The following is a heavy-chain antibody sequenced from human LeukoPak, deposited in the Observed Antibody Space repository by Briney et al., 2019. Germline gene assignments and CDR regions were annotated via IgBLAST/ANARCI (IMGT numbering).Heavy chain of an antibody. CDR2: IYYSGST. CDR1: GGSISSYY. Sequence: SETLSLTCTVSGGSISSYYWSWFRQPPGKGLEWIGYIYYSGSTNYNPSLKSRVTISVDTSKNQFSLKLSSVTAADTAVYYCARRMSIAAAGTPEIYFDYWGQGTLVTVSS. D-gene: IGHD6-13*01. CDR3: ARRMSIAAAGTPEIYFDY. J-gene: IGHJ4*02. V-gene: IGHV4-59*08.